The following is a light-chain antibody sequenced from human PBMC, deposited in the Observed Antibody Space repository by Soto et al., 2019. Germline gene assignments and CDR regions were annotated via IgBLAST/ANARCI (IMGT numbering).Light chain of an antibody. V-gene: IGKV1-33*01. CDR1: QDISNY. CDR2: DAS. J-gene: IGKJ5*01. CDR3: QQYDNLIT. Sequence: DIQMTQSPSSLSASVGDRVTITCQASQDISNYLNWYQQKPGKAPKLLTYDASNLETGVPSRFSGSGPGTDFTFTISSLQPEDIATYYCQQYDNLITFGQGTRLEIK.